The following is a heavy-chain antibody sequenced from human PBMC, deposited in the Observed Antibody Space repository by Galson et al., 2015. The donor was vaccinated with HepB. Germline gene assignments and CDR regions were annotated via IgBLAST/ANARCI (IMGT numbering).Heavy chain of an antibody. D-gene: IGHD3-22*01. J-gene: IGHJ4*02. Sequence: SLRLSCAASGFTFSSYWMSWVRQAPGKGLEWVANIKQDGSEKYYVDSVKGRFTISRDNAKNSLYLQMNSLRAEDTAVYYCARDYHYDSSGYHYQPLNYWGQGTLVTVS. CDR3: ARDYHYDSSGYHYQPLNY. CDR1: GFTFSSYW. CDR2: IKQDGSEK. V-gene: IGHV3-7*03.